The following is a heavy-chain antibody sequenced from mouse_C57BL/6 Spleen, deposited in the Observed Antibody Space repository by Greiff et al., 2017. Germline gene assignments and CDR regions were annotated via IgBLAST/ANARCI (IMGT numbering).Heavy chain of an antibody. CDR1: GYTFTDYN. V-gene: IGHV1-18*01. CDR2: INPNNGGT. Sequence: VQLKESGPELVKPGASVKIPCKASGYTFTDYNMDWVKQSHGKSLEWIGDINPNNGGTIYNQKFKGKATLTVDKSSSTAYMELRSLTSEDTAVYYCARKGLRPYFDYWGQGTTRTVSS. J-gene: IGHJ2*01. CDR3: ARKGLRPYFDY. D-gene: IGHD2-2*01.